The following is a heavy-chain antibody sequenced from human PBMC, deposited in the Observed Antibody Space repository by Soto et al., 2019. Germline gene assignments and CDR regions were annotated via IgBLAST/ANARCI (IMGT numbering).Heavy chain of an antibody. J-gene: IGHJ4*02. D-gene: IGHD2-15*01. Sequence: EVQLLESGGGLVQPGGSLRLSCAASGFSIGSSAWSWVRQAPGKGLDWVSTIGGNGVTTFYADSVKGRFTISRDISRNPVFLQMSSLRAEDTALYYCAKSSRYCSGGGCFYYFDYWGQGTLVTVSS. CDR2: IGGNGVTT. CDR3: AKSSRYCSGGGCFYYFDY. CDR1: GFSIGSSA. V-gene: IGHV3-23*01.